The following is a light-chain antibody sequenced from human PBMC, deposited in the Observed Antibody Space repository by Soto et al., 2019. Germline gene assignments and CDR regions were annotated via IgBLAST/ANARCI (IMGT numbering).Light chain of an antibody. J-gene: IGKJ2*01. CDR2: GAS. V-gene: IGKV3-15*01. CDR3: QQYNNCPHT. Sequence: EIEMTQSPATLSGSQGERATISCRASQSIRNSLAWYQQKPGQAPRLLLYGASTRATGIPARFSGGGSGTEFTLTIGSLQSEDFAVYYCQQYNNCPHTLGQGTKVDIK. CDR1: QSIRNS.